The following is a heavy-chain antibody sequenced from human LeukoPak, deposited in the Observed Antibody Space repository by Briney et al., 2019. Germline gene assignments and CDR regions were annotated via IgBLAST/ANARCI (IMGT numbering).Heavy chain of an antibody. D-gene: IGHD6-13*01. CDR1: GYTFTGYY. CDR3: ARQYSSSWYGNWFDP. Sequence: ASVKVSCKASGYTFTGYYMHWVRQAPGQGLEWMGWINPNSGGTNYAQKFQGRVTMTRNTSISTAYMELSSLRSEDTAVYYCARQYSSSWYGNWFDPWGQGTLVTVSS. V-gene: IGHV1-2*02. CDR2: INPNSGGT. J-gene: IGHJ5*02.